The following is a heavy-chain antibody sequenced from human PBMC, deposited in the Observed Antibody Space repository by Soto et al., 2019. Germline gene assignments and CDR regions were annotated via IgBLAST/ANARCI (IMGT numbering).Heavy chain of an antibody. V-gene: IGHV3-7*03. CDR2: INEHGSEM. CDR1: GFTFSNYW. CDR3: LSFWTDS. D-gene: IGHD1-1*01. Sequence: EVHLVGSGGGLVQPGGSLRLSCAASGFTFSNYWINWVRQAPGEGLEWVANINEHGSEMHYVDSVKGRFTISRDNAKNSVYLQMNSLRAEDTAVYYCLSFWTDSWGQVSLVTVSS. J-gene: IGHJ4*02.